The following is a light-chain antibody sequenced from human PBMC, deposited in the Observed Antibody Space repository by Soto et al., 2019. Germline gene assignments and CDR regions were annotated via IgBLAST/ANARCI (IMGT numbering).Light chain of an antibody. Sequence: DIRMTQSPSSLSASVGDRVTITCRASASISNYLNWYQQTPGKAPNLLIYAASSLQSGVPSRFSGSGSGTDFTLTISNLRPEDFATYYCQQSYITPWTFGQGTKVDIK. J-gene: IGKJ1*01. V-gene: IGKV1-39*01. CDR1: ASISNY. CDR2: AAS. CDR3: QQSYITPWT.